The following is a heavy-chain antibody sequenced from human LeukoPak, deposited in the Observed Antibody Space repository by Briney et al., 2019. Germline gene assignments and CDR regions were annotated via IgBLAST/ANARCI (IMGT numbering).Heavy chain of an antibody. CDR3: ARDFESSGSGWYERSWYDP. CDR1: GGSFSGYY. V-gene: IGHV4-34*01. D-gene: IGHD6-19*01. J-gene: IGHJ5*02. Sequence: PSETLSLTCAVYGGSFSGYYWSWIRQPPGKGLEWIGEINHSGSTNYNPSLKSRVTISVDKSKNQFSLKLSSVTAADTAVYYCARDFESSGSGWYERSWYDPWGQGTLVTVSS. CDR2: INHSGST.